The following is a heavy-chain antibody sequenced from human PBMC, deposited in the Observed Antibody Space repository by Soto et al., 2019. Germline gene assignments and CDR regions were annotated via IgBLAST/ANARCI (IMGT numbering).Heavy chain of an antibody. V-gene: IGHV3-30-3*01. CDR3: ARGKAAAGFNFDY. CDR2: ISYDGSNK. J-gene: IGHJ4*02. CDR1: GFTFSSYA. D-gene: IGHD6-13*01. Sequence: GGSLRLSCAASGFTFSSYAMHWVRQAPGKGLEWVAVISYDGSNKYYADSVKGRFTISRDNSKNTLYLQMNSLRAEDTAVYYCARGKAAAGFNFDYWGQGTLVTVSS.